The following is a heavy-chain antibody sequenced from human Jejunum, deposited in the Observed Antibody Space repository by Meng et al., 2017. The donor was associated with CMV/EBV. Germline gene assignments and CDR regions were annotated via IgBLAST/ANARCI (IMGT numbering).Heavy chain of an antibody. J-gene: IGHJ5*02. CDR2: INHDGSYI. D-gene: IGHD1-14*01. CDR3: VRENGPDASRGNRFDP. Sequence: ALSAYWMHWARKAPGKGLVWVSRINHDGSYIIYADSVKGRFTISRDNAKNTLYLQMDTLRAEDTAVYYCVRENGPDASRGNRFDPWGQGTLVTVSS. V-gene: IGHV3-74*01. CDR1: ALSAYW.